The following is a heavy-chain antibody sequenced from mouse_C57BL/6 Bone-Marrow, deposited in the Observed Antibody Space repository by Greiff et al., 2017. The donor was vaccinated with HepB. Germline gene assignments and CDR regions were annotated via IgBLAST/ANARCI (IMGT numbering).Heavy chain of an antibody. D-gene: IGHD2-10*02. V-gene: IGHV5S21*01. Sequence: EVKLMESGEGLVKPGGSLKLSCAASGFTFSSYVMSWVRQTPEKRLEWVAYISSGGDYIYYADTVKGRFTISRDNARNTQYLQMSSLKSEDTAMYYCARGEYGCGRTWMAYWGQGTLVTVSA. J-gene: IGHJ3*01. CDR1: GFTFSSYV. CDR2: ISSGGDYI. CDR3: ARGEYGCGRTWMAY.